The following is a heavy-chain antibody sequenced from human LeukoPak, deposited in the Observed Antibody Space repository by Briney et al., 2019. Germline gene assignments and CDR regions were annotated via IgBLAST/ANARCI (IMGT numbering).Heavy chain of an antibody. Sequence: PSQTLSLTCTVSRGPISSYYRSWIRQPAGKGLEWIGRIYTSGSTNYNPSLRSRATMSVETSKNQFSLKLSSVTAADAAVCYCARGKRSWPIWGQGTMVTVSS. CDR3: ARGKRSWPI. V-gene: IGHV4-4*07. J-gene: IGHJ3*02. CDR2: IYTSGST. CDR1: RGPISSYY. D-gene: IGHD2-15*01.